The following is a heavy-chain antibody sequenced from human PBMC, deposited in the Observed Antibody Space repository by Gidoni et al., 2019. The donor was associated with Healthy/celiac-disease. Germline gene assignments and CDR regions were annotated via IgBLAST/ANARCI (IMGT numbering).Heavy chain of an antibody. J-gene: IGHJ4*02. D-gene: IGHD3-22*01. Sequence: QLQLQESGPGLVKPSETLSLTCTVSGGSISSSSYYWGWIRQPPGKGLEWIGSIYYSGSTYYNPSLKSRVTISVDTSKNQFSLKLSSVTAADTAVYYCARRDRDDSSGYPFDYWGQGTLVTVSS. V-gene: IGHV4-39*01. CDR2: IYYSGST. CDR1: GGSISSSSYY. CDR3: ARRDRDDSSGYPFDY.